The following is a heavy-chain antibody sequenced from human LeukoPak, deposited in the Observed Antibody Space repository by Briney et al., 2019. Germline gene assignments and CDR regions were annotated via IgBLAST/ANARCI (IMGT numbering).Heavy chain of an antibody. CDR3: ARRANTAMVTQYNWFDP. J-gene: IGHJ5*02. CDR1: GGSSSGYY. V-gene: IGHV4-34*01. Sequence: PSETLSLTCAVYGGSSSGYYWSWIRQPPGKGLEWIGEINHSGSTNYNPSLKSRVTISVDTSKNQFSLKLSSVTAADTAVYYCARRANTAMVTQYNWFDPWGQGTLVTVSS. CDR2: INHSGST. D-gene: IGHD5-18*01.